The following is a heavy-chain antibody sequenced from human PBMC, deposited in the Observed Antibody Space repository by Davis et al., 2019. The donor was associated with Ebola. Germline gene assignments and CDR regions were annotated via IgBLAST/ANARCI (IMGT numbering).Heavy chain of an antibody. Sequence: GESLKISCAASGFTFSSYSMNWVRQAPGKGLEWVSAISGSGGSTYYADSVKGHFTISRDNSKNTLYLQMNSLRAEDTAVYYCAKDHFIVVDYYYYMDVWGKGTTVTVSS. CDR2: ISGSGGST. D-gene: IGHD2-2*01. CDR3: AKDHFIVVDYYYYMDV. J-gene: IGHJ6*03. V-gene: IGHV3-23*01. CDR1: GFTFSSYS.